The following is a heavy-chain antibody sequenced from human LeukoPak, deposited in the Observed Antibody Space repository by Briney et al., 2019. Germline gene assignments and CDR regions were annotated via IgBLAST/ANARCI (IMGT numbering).Heavy chain of an antibody. D-gene: IGHD6-13*01. V-gene: IGHV3-74*01. CDR3: ARGGRAAAVNY. J-gene: IGHJ4*02. CDR1: GFIFSSYW. Sequence: GGSLRLSCAASGFIFSSYWMHWVRQAPGKGLVWVSRINSDGSITSYADSVKGRFTISRDNAKNSLYLQMNSLRAEDTAVYYCARGGRAAAVNYWGQGTLVTVSS. CDR2: INSDGSIT.